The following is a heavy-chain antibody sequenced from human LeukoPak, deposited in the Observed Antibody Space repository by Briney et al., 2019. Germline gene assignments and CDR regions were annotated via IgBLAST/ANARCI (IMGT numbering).Heavy chain of an antibody. CDR3: ARHNDYASLMDV. J-gene: IGHJ6*02. V-gene: IGHV4-39*01. CDR2: ISYSGIT. CDR1: GVSVTTSGYY. Sequence: SETLSLACTVFGVSVTTSGYYGAWIRQPPGRGLEWIGSISYSGITYYKPSLRGRVTISGDTAKNQFSLKLSSVTAADTAVYYCARHNDYASLMDVWGQGTTVTVSS. D-gene: IGHD2-2*01.